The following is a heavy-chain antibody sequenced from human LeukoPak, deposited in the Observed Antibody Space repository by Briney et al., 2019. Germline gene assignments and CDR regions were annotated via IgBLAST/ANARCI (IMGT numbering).Heavy chain of an antibody. CDR1: GFTFSSYW. V-gene: IGHV3-74*01. CDR2: INSDWSST. CDR3: ARDSGITIFRTWYFDL. Sequence: GGSLRLSCAASGFTFSSYWMHWVREAPGKALVWVSRINSDWSSTSYADSVKGGFTIYRDNAKNTLYLQMNSLRAEETAVYYCARDSGITIFRTWYFDLWGRGTLVTVSS. D-gene: IGHD3-3*01. J-gene: IGHJ2*01.